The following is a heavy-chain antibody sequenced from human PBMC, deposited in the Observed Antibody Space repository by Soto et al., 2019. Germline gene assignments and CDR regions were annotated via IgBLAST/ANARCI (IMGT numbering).Heavy chain of an antibody. J-gene: IGHJ4*02. CDR2: IYYNGGT. CDR3: ARLTSPLHFIDY. CDR1: GGSISSVSYY. V-gene: IGHV4-39*01. D-gene: IGHD3-3*02. Sequence: QLQLQESGPGLVKPSETLSLSCTVSGGSISSVSYYWGWIRQPPGKGLEWIGSIYYNGGTYSNPSLQSRVTISVDTSKTQFSLKLTSVAAADTAVYYCARLTSPLHFIDYWGQGTLVTVSS.